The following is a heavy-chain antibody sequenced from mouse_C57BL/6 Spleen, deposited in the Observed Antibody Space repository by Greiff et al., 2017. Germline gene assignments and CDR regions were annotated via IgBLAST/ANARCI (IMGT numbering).Heavy chain of an antibody. CDR1: GYTFTSYW. Sequence: QVQLKQSGAELAKPGASVKLSCKASGYTFTSYWMHWVKQRPGQGLEWIGYINPSSGYTKYNQKFKDKATLTADKSSSTAYMQLSSLTYEESAVYYCARQENDYSWFAYWGQGTLVTVSA. CDR2: INPSSGYT. CDR3: ARQENDYSWFAY. V-gene: IGHV1-7*01. D-gene: IGHD2-4*01. J-gene: IGHJ3*01.